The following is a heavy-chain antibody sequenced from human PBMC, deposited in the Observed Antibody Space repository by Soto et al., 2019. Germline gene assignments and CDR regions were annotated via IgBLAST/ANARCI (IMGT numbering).Heavy chain of an antibody. Sequence: PSETLSLTCTVSGGSISSGDYYWSWIRQPPGKGLEWIGFIYYSGSTYYNPSLKSRITISVDTSKNQFSLNLYSVTAADTAVYYCARVYHCSGGSCYTFDYWGQGTLVTVSS. CDR2: IYYSGST. CDR3: ARVYHCSGGSCYTFDY. J-gene: IGHJ4*02. CDR1: GGSISSGDYY. V-gene: IGHV4-30-4*01. D-gene: IGHD2-15*01.